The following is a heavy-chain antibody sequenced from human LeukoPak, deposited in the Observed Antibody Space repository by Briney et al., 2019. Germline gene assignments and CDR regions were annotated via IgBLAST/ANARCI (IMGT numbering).Heavy chain of an antibody. CDR1: GFTFDDYG. Sequence: SGGSLRLSCAASGFTFDDYGMSWVRQAPGKGLEWVSGINWNGGSTGYADSVKGRFTISRDNAKNSLYLQMNSLRAEDTAVYYCARNSRYYYDSSGYSSWGQGTLVTVSS. CDR2: INWNGGST. CDR3: ARNSRYYYDSSGYSS. D-gene: IGHD3-22*01. V-gene: IGHV3-20*04. J-gene: IGHJ5*02.